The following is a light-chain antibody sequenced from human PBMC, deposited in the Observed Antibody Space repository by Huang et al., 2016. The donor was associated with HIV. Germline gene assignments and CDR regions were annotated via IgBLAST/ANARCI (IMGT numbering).Light chain of an antibody. CDR3: QQYNNWPYT. CDR2: GTS. CDR1: QSVSRN. V-gene: IGKV3-15*01. Sequence: EIVMTQSPATLSVSPGERATLSCRASQSVSRNLAWHQQKPGQAPMLLIYGTSTRATGIPARFSGSGSGTEFTLTISSLQSEDFAVYYCQQYNNWPYTFGQGTKLEIK. J-gene: IGKJ2*01.